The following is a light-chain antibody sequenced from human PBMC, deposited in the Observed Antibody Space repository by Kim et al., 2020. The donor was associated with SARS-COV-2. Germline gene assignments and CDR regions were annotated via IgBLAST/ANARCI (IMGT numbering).Light chain of an antibody. Sequence: GQAITSSCTGTRSSVGGYNYVSWYQQHPGKAPRLMIYAVTQRPSGVSNRFSGSKSDNTASLTISGLQAEDEADYYCSSWTSSSTLVFGGGTQLTVL. V-gene: IGLV2-14*04. CDR1: RSSVGGYNY. CDR2: AVT. CDR3: SSWTSSSTLV. J-gene: IGLJ3*02.